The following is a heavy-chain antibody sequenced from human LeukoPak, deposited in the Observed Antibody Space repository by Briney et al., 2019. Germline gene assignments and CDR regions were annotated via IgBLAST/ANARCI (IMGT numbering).Heavy chain of an antibody. CDR3: AKDVVGAPFDI. J-gene: IGHJ3*02. Sequence: SETLSLTCTVSGGSISSYYWSWIRQPPGKGLEWIGYIYYSGSTNYNPSLKSRVTISVDTSKNQFSLKLNSVTPEDTAVYYCAKDVVGAPFDIWGQGTMVTVSS. D-gene: IGHD1-26*01. CDR2: IYYSGST. CDR1: GGSISSYY. V-gene: IGHV4-59*12.